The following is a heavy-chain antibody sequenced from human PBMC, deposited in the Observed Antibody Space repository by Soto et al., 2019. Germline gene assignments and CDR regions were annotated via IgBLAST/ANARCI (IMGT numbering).Heavy chain of an antibody. CDR1: GFHFSSYS. J-gene: IGHJ6*02. V-gene: IGHV3-33*08. Sequence: PGGSLRLSCAAAGFHFSSYSMNWVRPAPGKGLEWVAYIWYNSSNKYYADSVKGRFTISRDNSKNTLYLQMNSLRAEDTAVYYCARDKYFYDSSGPLDYYGMDVWGQGTTVTVSS. CDR3: ARDKYFYDSSGPLDYYGMDV. D-gene: IGHD3-22*01. CDR2: IWYNSSNK.